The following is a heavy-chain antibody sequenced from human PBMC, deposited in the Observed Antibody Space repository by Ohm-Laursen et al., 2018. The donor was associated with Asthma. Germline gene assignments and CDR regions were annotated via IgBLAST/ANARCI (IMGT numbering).Heavy chain of an antibody. D-gene: IGHD1-26*01. V-gene: IGHV3-21*01. J-gene: IGHJ1*01. Sequence: GSLRLSCAASGYTFSRYSIHWIRQAPGKGLEWVASISTASTFIYYADSVRGRFTTSRDNARNLVFLQMDSLRAEGTALYYCARIGPEWELPGREYSLHHWGEGTLVTVSS. CDR3: ARIGPEWELPGREYSLHH. CDR2: ISTASTFI. CDR1: GYTFSRYS.